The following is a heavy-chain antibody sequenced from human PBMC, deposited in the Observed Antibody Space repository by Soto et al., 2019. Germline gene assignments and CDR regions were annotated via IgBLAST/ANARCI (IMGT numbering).Heavy chain of an antibody. D-gene: IGHD2-15*01. V-gene: IGHV4-31*04. CDR2: IFHTGNT. Sequence: QVRLQESGPGLVKPSQTLSLTCSVSGGSLNTGTYYWTWLRQLPGKVLEWIGYIFHTGNTYYNPSSKSRLIMSLDTSENNFSLNLPSATAADTAVYYCATMKRVTLFWYSDVWGPGTRVTVS. CDR1: GGSLNTGTYY. CDR3: ATMKRVTLFWYSDV. J-gene: IGHJ2*01.